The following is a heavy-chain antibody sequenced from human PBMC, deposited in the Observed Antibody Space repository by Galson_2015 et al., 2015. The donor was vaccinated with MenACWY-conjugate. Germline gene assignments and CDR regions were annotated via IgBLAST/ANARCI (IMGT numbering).Heavy chain of an antibody. CDR2: INPNSGGT. D-gene: IGHD5-12*01. J-gene: IGHJ5*02. Sequence: SVKVSCKASGYTFTGYYMHWVRQAPGQGLEWMGWINPNSGGTNYAQKFQGWVTMTRDTSISTAYMELSRLRSDDTAVYYCARGAPIYSGFYTNWFDPWGQGTLVTVSS. V-gene: IGHV1-2*04. CDR1: GYTFTGYY. CDR3: ARGAPIYSGFYTNWFDP.